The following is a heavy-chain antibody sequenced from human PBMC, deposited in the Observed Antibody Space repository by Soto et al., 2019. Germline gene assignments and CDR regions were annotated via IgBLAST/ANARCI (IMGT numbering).Heavy chain of an antibody. Sequence: VKGAFQGARYSLSSYYVHWVRQAPGQGREWMGIINSRGGSTSYAQKFQCRVTMTRDTSTSTVYMELSSLRSEDTAVYYCARVHRFYDFWSGYYFGRMDVWGQRTTVTVSS. J-gene: IGHJ6*02. V-gene: IGHV1-46*01. CDR3: ARVHRFYDFWSGYYFGRMDV. CDR2: INSRGGST. CDR1: RYSLSSYY. D-gene: IGHD3-3*01.